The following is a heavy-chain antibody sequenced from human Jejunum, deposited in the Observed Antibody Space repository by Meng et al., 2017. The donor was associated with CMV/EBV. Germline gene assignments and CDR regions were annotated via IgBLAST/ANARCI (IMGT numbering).Heavy chain of an antibody. CDR1: FANYW. CDR3: ARDRYSYGRYYYYYSMDV. CDR2: IKQDGEEE. Sequence: FANYWMSWVGQAPGKGLEWVANIKQDGEEEYYVDSVKDRFTISRNNAKNSLYLEMNSLRAEDTGIYYCARDRYSYGRYYYYYSMDVWGRGTTVTVSS. V-gene: IGHV3-7*01. J-gene: IGHJ6*02. D-gene: IGHD5-18*01.